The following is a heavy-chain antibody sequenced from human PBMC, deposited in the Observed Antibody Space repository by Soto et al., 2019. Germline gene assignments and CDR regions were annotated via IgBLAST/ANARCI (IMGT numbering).Heavy chain of an antibody. V-gene: IGHV3-53*04. D-gene: IGHD3-3*01. Sequence: GGSLRLSCPASGFTVSSNYMSWVRQAPGKGLEWVSVIYSGGSTYYADSVKGRFTISRPNSKNTLYLQMNSLRAEETAVYYCAGRGSTIFGVVIIPVYYMDVWGKGTTVTVSS. J-gene: IGHJ6*03. CDR1: GFTVSSNY. CDR3: AGRGSTIFGVVIIPVYYMDV. CDR2: IYSGGST.